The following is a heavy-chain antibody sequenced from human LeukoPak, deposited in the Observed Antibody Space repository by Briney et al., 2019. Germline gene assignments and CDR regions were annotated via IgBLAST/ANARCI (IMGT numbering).Heavy chain of an antibody. V-gene: IGHV3-53*01. Sequence: PGGSLRLSCAASGFTVITNDMTWVRQAPGKGLDWVSVLYSDGDKKYADSVQGRFTISRDNSKNTLYLEMNSLSPDDTAVYYCARGVEPLAANTLAYWGQGTLVTASS. CDR3: ARGVEPLAANTLAY. CDR1: GFTVITND. J-gene: IGHJ4*02. CDR2: LYSDGDK. D-gene: IGHD1-14*01.